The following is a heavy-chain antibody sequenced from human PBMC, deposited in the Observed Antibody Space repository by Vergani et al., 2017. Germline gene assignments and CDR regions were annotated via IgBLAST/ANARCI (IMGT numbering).Heavy chain of an antibody. D-gene: IGHD2-2*01. CDR2: ISSSSSTI. Sequence: EVQLLESGGGLVQPGGSLRLSCAASGFTFSSYSMNWVRQAPGKGLEWVSYISSSSSTIYYADSVKGRFTISRDNAKNTLYLQMNSLRAEDTAVYYCARGVGGYCSSTSCYLSAFDIWGQGTMVTVSS. J-gene: IGHJ3*02. V-gene: IGHV3-48*01. CDR1: GFTFSSYS. CDR3: ARGVGGYCSSTSCYLSAFDI.